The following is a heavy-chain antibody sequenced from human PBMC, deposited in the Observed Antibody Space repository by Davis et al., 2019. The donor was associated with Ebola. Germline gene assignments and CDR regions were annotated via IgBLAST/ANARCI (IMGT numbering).Heavy chain of an antibody. Sequence: PGGSLRLSCAASGFTFSSYSMNWVRQAPGKGLEWVSYISISSSTIYYADSVKGRFTISRDNAKNSLYLQMNSLRDEDTAVYYCARVIVGVTIFGVVIPDLRSQHWGQGTLVTVSS. CDR1: GFTFSSYS. CDR2: ISISSSTI. V-gene: IGHV3-48*02. D-gene: IGHD3-3*01. CDR3: ARVIVGVTIFGVVIPDLRSQH. J-gene: IGHJ1*01.